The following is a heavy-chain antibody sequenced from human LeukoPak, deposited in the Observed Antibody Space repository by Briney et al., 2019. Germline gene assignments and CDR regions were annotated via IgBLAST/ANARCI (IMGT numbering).Heavy chain of an antibody. CDR3: AREGSDCSSTSCYTRGTVRFDP. J-gene: IGHJ5*02. V-gene: IGHV3-30-3*01. CDR1: GFTFSSYA. Sequence: GGSLRLSCAASGFTFSSYAMHWVRQAPGKGLEWVAVISYDGSNKYYADSVKGRFTISRDNSKNTLYLQMNSLRAEDTAVYYCAREGSDCSSTSCYTRGTVRFDPWGQGTLVTVSS. CDR2: ISYDGSNK. D-gene: IGHD2-2*02.